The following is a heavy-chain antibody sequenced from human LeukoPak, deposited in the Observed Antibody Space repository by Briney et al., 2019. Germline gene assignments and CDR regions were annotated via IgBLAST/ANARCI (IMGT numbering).Heavy chain of an antibody. D-gene: IGHD2-21*02. CDR1: GYSISSGHY. V-gene: IGHV4-38-2*02. J-gene: IGHJ5*02. CDR2: IYNSGTT. CDR3: ARDPALTFNWFDP. Sequence: SETLSLTCAVSGYSISSGHYWAWIRQPPGKGLEWIASIYNSGTTYSNPSLQSRISLSVDTSKNQFSLNVSSVTAADTAGYYCARDPALTFNWFDPWGQGTLVTVSS.